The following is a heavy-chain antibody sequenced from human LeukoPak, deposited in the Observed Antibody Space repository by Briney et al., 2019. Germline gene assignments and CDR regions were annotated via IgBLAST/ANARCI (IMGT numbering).Heavy chain of an antibody. CDR2: IWYDGSKT. V-gene: IGHV3-33*06. CDR3: AKDLSYGSLWFDP. Sequence: GGSLRLSCAASGFTFSSNGMQWVRQAPGKGLEWVALIWYDGSKTNYVDSVMGRFTISRDSSKNTLYLQMDNLRVEDTAVYFCAKDLSYGSLWFDPWGQGTLVTVSS. D-gene: IGHD3-10*01. CDR1: GFTFSSNG. J-gene: IGHJ5*02.